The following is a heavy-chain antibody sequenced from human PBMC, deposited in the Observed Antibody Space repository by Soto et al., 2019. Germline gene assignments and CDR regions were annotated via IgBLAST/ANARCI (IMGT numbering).Heavy chain of an antibody. Sequence: ASVKVSYKASGYTFTVYYMHWVRQAPGQGLEWMGWINPKSGGTMYPQKFQGRVTMTWDTSISTAYMALTRLRSDDTAVYYCARDLAKGGGSAGFDYWGQGTLVTVSS. CDR1: GYTFTVYY. D-gene: IGHD1-26*01. J-gene: IGHJ4*02. CDR3: ARDLAKGGGSAGFDY. CDR2: INPKSGGT. V-gene: IGHV1-2*02.